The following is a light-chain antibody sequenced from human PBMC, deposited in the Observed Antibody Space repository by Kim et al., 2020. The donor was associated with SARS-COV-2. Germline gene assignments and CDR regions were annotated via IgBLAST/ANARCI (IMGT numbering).Light chain of an antibody. CDR3: QQYNNWPPGF. CDR1: QSVSSN. CDR2: GAS. V-gene: IGKV3-15*01. J-gene: IGKJ2*01. Sequence: EIVMTQSPATLSVSPGERATLSCRASQSVSSNLAWYQQKPGQAPRLLIYGASTRATGIPARFSGSGSGTEFTLTISSLQSEDFVIYYCQQYNNWPPGFVGQGTKLEI.